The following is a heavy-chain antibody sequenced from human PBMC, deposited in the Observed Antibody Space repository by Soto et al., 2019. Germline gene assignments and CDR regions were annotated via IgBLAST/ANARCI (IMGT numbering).Heavy chain of an antibody. Sequence: GGSLRLSCADSEFTFSSCAMGWVRQAPGKGLEWVSDIIDSGGSTYYADSVKGRFTISRDNSKSTLYLQMNSLRAEDTALYYCAKGRSYYYYYGVDVWGQGTTVTVSS. J-gene: IGHJ6*02. V-gene: IGHV3-23*01. CDR2: IIDSGGST. CDR3: AKGRSYYYYYGVDV. CDR1: EFTFSSCA.